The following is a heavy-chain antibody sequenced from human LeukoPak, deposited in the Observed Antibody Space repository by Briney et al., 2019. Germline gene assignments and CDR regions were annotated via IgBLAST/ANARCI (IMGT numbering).Heavy chain of an antibody. CDR2: ISGSGGST. D-gene: IGHD2/OR15-2a*01. V-gene: IGHV3-23*01. J-gene: IGHJ4*02. CDR3: IFPGFSFHY. CDR1: GFTFSSYA. Sequence: GGSLRLSCAASGFTFSSYAMSWVRQAPGKGLEWVSAISGSGGSTYYADSVKGRFTISRDNSKNTLYLQMNSLRAEESGLLIQIFPGFSFHYWGPGTLVIVSS.